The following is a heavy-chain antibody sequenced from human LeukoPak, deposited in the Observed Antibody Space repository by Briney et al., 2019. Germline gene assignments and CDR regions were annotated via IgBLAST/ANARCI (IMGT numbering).Heavy chain of an antibody. Sequence: MPGGALRLSCASSGFTFSNAWMSWGRQAPGKGLEWVGRIKSKTDGGTTDYAPPVKGRFTISRHDLQNTLYLQMNSLKNQATAVYYCQTYTWHYDRNLLDDYWGQGTLVTVSS. CDR2: IKSKTDGGTT. CDR3: QTYTWHYDRNLLDDY. J-gene: IGHJ4*02. D-gene: IGHD1-7*01. V-gene: IGHV3-15*01. CDR1: GFTFSNAW.